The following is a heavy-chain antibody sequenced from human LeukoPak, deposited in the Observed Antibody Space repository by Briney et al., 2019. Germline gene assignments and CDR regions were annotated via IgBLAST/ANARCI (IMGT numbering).Heavy chain of an antibody. J-gene: IGHJ5*02. CDR1: GYILTELS. V-gene: IGHV1-24*01. Sequence: ASVKVSCKASGYILTELSMHWVRQAPGKGLEWMGGFDPEDGETIYAQKFQGRVTMTEDTSTDTAYMELSSLRSEDTAVYYCARGVRQWLVQSWFDPWGQGTLVTVSS. CDR2: FDPEDGET. CDR3: ARGVRQWLVQSWFDP. D-gene: IGHD6-19*01.